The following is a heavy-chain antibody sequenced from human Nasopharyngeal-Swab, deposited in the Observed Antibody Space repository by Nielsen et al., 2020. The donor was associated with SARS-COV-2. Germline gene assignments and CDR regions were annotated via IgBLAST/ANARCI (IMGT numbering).Heavy chain of an antibody. V-gene: IGHV4-61*02. D-gene: IGHD2-15*01. CDR2: IYTSGST. CDR3: ARGNIVVVVAATRSWFDP. CDR1: GGSISSGSYY. Sequence: SETLSLTCTVSGGSISSGSYYWSWIRQPAGKGPEWIGRIYTSGSTNYNPSLKSRVTISVDTSKNQFSLKLSSVTAADTAVYYCARGNIVVVVAATRSWFDPWGQGTLVTVSS. J-gene: IGHJ5*02.